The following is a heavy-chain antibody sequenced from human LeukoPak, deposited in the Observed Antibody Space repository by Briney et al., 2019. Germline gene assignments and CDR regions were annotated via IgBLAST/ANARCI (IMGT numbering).Heavy chain of an antibody. D-gene: IGHD2-15*01. CDR2: IKEGGSEK. CDR1: GFTFSSYW. J-gene: IGHJ4*02. CDR3: AKSSLVTPYDY. Sequence: GGSLRLSCAASGFTFSSYWMSWVRQAPGKGLEWVALIKEGGSEKYYVDSVKGRFTISRDNAENSLFLQMNSLRAEDTAVYYCAKSSLVTPYDYWGQGTLVSVSS. V-gene: IGHV3-7*03.